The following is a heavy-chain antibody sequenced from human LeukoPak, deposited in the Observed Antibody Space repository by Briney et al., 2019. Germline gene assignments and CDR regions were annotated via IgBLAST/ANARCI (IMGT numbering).Heavy chain of an antibody. V-gene: IGHV3-7*02. CDR2: IREDGSDK. CDR1: GFTLSPYW. CDR3: AMTRTMDG. Sequence: PGGSLRLSCAASGFTLSPYWMSWGRQAPGKGLEWVANIREDGSDKYYVDSVKGRFTISRDNAKNTLYLQVNRLRAEYTAGYYCAMTRTMDGWGQGTTVTV. J-gene: IGHJ6*02.